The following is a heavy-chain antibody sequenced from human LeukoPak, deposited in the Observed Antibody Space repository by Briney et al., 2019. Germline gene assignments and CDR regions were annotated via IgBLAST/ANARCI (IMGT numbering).Heavy chain of an antibody. Sequence: GGSLRLSCAASGFTFSSYAMSWVRQAPGKGLEWVSGISGSGGSTYNADSVKGRSTISRDNSKNTLYVQMNNVRAEDTAVYYCARRRDSYNAFDIWGQGTMVTVPS. D-gene: IGHD3-10*01. V-gene: IGHV3-23*01. J-gene: IGHJ3*02. CDR2: ISGSGGST. CDR1: GFTFSSYA. CDR3: ARRRDSYNAFDI.